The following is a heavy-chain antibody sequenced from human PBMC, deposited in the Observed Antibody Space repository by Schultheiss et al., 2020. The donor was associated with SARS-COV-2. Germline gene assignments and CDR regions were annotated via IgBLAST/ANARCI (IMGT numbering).Heavy chain of an antibody. CDR3: AVRDGYNRAYDY. CDR2: INHSGST. V-gene: IGHV4-34*01. Sequence: SETLSLTCAVYGGSFSGYYWSWIRQPPGKGLEWIGEINHSGSTNYNPSLKSRVTISVDTSKNQFSLKLSSVTAADTAVYYCAVRDGYNRAYDYWGQGTLVTVSS. D-gene: IGHD5-24*01. J-gene: IGHJ4*02. CDR1: GGSFSGYY.